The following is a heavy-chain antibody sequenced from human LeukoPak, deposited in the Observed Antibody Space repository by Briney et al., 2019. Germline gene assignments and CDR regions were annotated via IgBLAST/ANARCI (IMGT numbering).Heavy chain of an antibody. CDR2: INHSGSI. Sequence: SETLSLTCAVYGASFSNYYWSWIRQPPGKGLEWIGEINHSGSINYNPSLKSRVTMLVDTSKNQFSLRLSSVSAADTAVYFCARGHEEWEVLQRALHFDVWGQGSLVTVSS. V-gene: IGHV4-34*01. CDR3: ARGHEEWEVLQRALHFDV. CDR1: GASFSNYY. D-gene: IGHD1-26*01. J-gene: IGHJ4*02.